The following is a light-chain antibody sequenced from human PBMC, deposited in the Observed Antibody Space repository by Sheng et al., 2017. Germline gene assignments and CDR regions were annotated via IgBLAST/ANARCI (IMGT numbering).Light chain of an antibody. CDR1: TSNIGTNT. Sequence: QSVLTQPSSASGTPGQRVTISCSGGTSNIGTNTVHWYQQLPGTAPKLLIHTNFQRPSGVPDRFSASKSGTSASLAISDLQSEDEADYYCATWDDSLDDVLFGGGTKLTVL. J-gene: IGLJ2*01. CDR2: TNF. V-gene: IGLV1-44*01. CDR3: ATWDDSLDDVL.